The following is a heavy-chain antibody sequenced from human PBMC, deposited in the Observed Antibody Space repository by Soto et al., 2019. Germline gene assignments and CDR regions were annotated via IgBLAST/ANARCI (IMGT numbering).Heavy chain of an antibody. CDR2: INHSGST. J-gene: IGHJ4*02. Sequence: XGTLSPTCAVYGGSFSGYYWSWIRQPPGKGLEWIGEINHSGSTNYNPSLKSRVTISVDTSKNQFSLKLSSVTAADTAVYYCARAKVYCSSTSCYTDGIDYWGQGTLVTVSS. V-gene: IGHV4-34*01. CDR3: ARAKVYCSSTSCYTDGIDY. CDR1: GGSFSGYY. D-gene: IGHD2-2*02.